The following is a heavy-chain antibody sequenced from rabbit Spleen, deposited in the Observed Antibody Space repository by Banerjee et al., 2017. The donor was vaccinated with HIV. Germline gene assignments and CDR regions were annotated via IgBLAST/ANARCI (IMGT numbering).Heavy chain of an antibody. J-gene: IGHJ6*01. Sequence: VESGGDLVKPGASLTLTCIASGVSFSGDSYMCWVRQAPGKGLEWIACIYAGSSGSTYYASWAKGRFTISKTSSTTVTLQVTSLTAADTATYFCARDAGTSFSSYGMDLWGPGTLVTVS. CDR3: ARDAGTSFSSYGMDL. V-gene: IGHV1S40*01. CDR1: GVSFSGDSY. D-gene: IGHD8-1*01. CDR2: IYAGSSGST.